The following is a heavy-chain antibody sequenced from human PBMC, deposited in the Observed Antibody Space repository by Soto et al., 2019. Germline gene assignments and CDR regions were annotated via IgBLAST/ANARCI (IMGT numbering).Heavy chain of an antibody. D-gene: IGHD4-4*01. CDR1: GGSVSNSNYY. CDR2: VYYRGRS. Sequence: SETLSLTSTVSGGSVSNSNYYWGWIRQSPGKGLEWIGSVYYRGRSYSKSSVKSRITISVDTSKNQFSLNLNSVTASDTAVYYCVSKRTTVITKAYFDYWGPGAMVNVSS. J-gene: IGHJ4*02. CDR3: VSKRTTVITKAYFDY. V-gene: IGHV4-39*01.